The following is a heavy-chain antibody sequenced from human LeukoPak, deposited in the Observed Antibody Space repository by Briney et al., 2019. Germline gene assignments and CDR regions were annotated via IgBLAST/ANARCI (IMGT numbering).Heavy chain of an antibody. J-gene: IGHJ6*02. D-gene: IGHD3-10*01. CDR3: ARGEITMVRGIILYYYGMDV. CDR1: GYTFTSYG. V-gene: IGHV1-18*01. CDR2: ISTHNGNT. Sequence: ASMKVSCKASGYTFTSYGINWVRQAPGQGLEWMAWISTHNGNTNYAQKLQGRVTLTTDTSTSTAYMEMRSLTSDDTAVYYCARGEITMVRGIILYYYGMDVWGQGTPVTVSS.